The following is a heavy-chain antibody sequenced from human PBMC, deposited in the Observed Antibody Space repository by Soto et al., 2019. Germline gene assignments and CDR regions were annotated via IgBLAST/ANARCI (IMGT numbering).Heavy chain of an antibody. J-gene: IGHJ6*02. CDR3: SGSTPGAFYYYGMDV. D-gene: IGHD6-13*01. V-gene: IGHV3-30-3*01. CDR1: GFTFSSYA. CDR2: ISYDGSNK. Sequence: GGSLRLSCAASGFTFSSYAMHWVRQAPGKGLEWVAVISYDGSNKYYADSVKGRFTISRDNSKNTLFLQMSSLRAEDSSVYYCSGSTPGAFYYYGMDVWGQGTTVTVSS.